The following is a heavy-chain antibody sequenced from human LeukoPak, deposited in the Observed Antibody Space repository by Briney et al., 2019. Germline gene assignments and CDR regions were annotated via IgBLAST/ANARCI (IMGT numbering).Heavy chain of an antibody. CDR1: GGTFSSYA. Sequence: ASVKVSCKASGGTFSSYAISWVRQAPGQGLEWMGWINPNSGGTNYAQKFQGRVTMTRDTSISTAYMELSRLRSDDTAVYYCARDRGPGGSTYYYGSGSYFHFDYWGQGTLVTVSS. V-gene: IGHV1-2*02. CDR3: ARDRGPGGSTYYYGSGSYFHFDY. J-gene: IGHJ4*02. D-gene: IGHD3-10*01. CDR2: INPNSGGT.